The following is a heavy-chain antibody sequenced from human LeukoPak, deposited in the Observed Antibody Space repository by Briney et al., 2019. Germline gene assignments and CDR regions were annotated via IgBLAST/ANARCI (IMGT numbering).Heavy chain of an antibody. D-gene: IGHD3-9*01. Sequence: SQTLSLTCAISGDSVSGNRATWNWLRQSPSRGLEWLGRIYYRSKWYSDYAVSVKGRITINPDTSKNQFSLLLNSVTPEDTAVYFCGRAEHDWGSDYWGHGTLVTVSS. CDR1: GDSVSGNRAT. V-gene: IGHV6-1*01. J-gene: IGHJ4*01. CDR3: GRAEHDWGSDY. CDR2: IYYRSKWYS.